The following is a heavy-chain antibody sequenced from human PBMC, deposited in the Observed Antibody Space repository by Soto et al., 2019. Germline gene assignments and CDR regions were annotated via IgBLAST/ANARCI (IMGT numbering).Heavy chain of an antibody. CDR3: ARAKDIGSYSPFDY. D-gene: IGHD1-26*01. V-gene: IGHV3-48*02. Sequence: VQLVESGGGLVQPGGSLRVSCAASGFTFSSYSMNWVRQAPGKGLEWVSYISTRSNSIYYADSVKGRFTISRDNAKNSLFLQMNSLRDEDTAVYFCARAKDIGSYSPFDYWGQGTLVTVSS. J-gene: IGHJ4*02. CDR2: ISTRSNSI. CDR1: GFTFSSYS.